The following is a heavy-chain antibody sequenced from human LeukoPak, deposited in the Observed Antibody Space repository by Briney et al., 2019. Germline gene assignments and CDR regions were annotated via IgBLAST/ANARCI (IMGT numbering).Heavy chain of an antibody. Sequence: PGRSLRLSCAASGFTFSSYAMHWVRQAPGKGLEWVAVISYDGSNKYYADSVKGRSTISRDNSKNTLYLQMNSLRAEDTAVYYCARGTPSSSGWLYYGMDVWGQGTTVTVSS. CDR1: GFTFSSYA. V-gene: IGHV3-30-3*01. CDR2: ISYDGSNK. D-gene: IGHD6-19*01. J-gene: IGHJ6*02. CDR3: ARGTPSSSGWLYYGMDV.